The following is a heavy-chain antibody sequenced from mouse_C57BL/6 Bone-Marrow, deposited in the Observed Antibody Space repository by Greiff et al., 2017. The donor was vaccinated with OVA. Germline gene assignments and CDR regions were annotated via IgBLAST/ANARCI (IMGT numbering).Heavy chain of an antibody. V-gene: IGHV1-77*01. CDR1: GYTFTDYY. CDR3: AREGEDGYWYFDV. J-gene: IGHJ1*03. Sequence: QVQLQQSGAELVKPGASVKISCKASGYTFTDYYINWVKQRPGQGLEWIGKIGPGSGSTYYNEKFKGKATFTADTSYNTAYMQLSSLTTEDSAIYYCAREGEDGYWYFDVWGTGTTVTVSS. CDR2: IGPGSGST. D-gene: IGHD2-3*01.